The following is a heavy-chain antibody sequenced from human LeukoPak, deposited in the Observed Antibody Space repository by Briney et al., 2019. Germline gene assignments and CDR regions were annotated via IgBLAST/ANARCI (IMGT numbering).Heavy chain of an antibody. D-gene: IGHD5-12*01. J-gene: IGHJ3*02. CDR3: VRVRHSGYDLMAFDI. Sequence: GGSLRLSCAASGFTFSSYAIHWVRQAPGKGLEWVAVMSYDGTSEYYADSVKGRFTISRDNSKNTLYLQMHSLRAEDTAVYYCVRVRHSGYDLMAFDIWGQGTVVTVSS. CDR2: MSYDGTSE. CDR1: GFTFSSYA. V-gene: IGHV3-30-3*01.